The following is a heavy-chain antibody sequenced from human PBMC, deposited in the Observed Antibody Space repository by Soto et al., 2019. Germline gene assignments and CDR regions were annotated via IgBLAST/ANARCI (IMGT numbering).Heavy chain of an antibody. CDR3: ARALYYDFWSGYPPSYYYYGMDV. D-gene: IGHD3-3*01. J-gene: IGHJ6*02. CDR1: GFTFSSYG. CDR2: ISYDGSNK. Sequence: QVQLVESGGGVVQPGRSLRLSCAASGFTFSSYGMHWVRQAPGKGLEWVAVISYDGSNKYYADSVKGRFTISRDNSKNTLYLQMNSLRAEDTAVYYCARALYYDFWSGYPPSYYYYGMDVWGQGTTVTVSS. V-gene: IGHV3-30*19.